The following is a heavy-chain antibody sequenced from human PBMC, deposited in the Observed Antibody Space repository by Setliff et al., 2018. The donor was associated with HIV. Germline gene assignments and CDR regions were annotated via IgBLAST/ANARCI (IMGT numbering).Heavy chain of an antibody. CDR1: GFTFSSYG. Sequence: GGSLRLSCAASGFTFSSYGMHWVRQAPGKGLEWVAFIRYDGSNKYYADSVKGRFTISRDNSKNTLYLQMNSLRAEDTAVYYCAKGVRVALNYYYGMDVWGQGTTVTV. D-gene: IGHD5-12*01. J-gene: IGHJ6*02. CDR2: IRYDGSNK. CDR3: AKGVRVALNYYYGMDV. V-gene: IGHV3-30*02.